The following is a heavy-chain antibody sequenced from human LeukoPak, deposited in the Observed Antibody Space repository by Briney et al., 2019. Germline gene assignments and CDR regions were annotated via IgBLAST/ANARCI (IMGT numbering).Heavy chain of an antibody. CDR1: GFTVSSNS. V-gene: IGHV3-21*01. J-gene: IGHJ4*02. Sequence: GGSLRLSCTVSGFTVSSNSMSWVRQAPGKGLEWVSSISSSSSYIYYADSVKGRFTISRDNAKNSLYLQMNSLRAEDTAVYYCARESMAAAGTMGDYWGQGTLVTVSS. D-gene: IGHD6-13*01. CDR2: ISSSSSYI. CDR3: ARESMAAAGTMGDY.